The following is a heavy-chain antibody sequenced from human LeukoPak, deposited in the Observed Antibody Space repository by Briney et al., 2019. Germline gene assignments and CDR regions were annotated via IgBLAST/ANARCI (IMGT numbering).Heavy chain of an antibody. V-gene: IGHV3-7*01. Sequence: GGSLRLSCAASGFTFSRYNMNWVRQAPGKGLEWVADIKQDGSEKYYVHSVKGRFTISRQNAKNSLFLQMNSLRAEDTAVYYCARHRSGGSQDDAFDIWGQGTMVTVSS. CDR3: ARHRSGGSQDDAFDI. J-gene: IGHJ3*02. CDR2: IKQDGSEK. CDR1: GFTFSRYN. D-gene: IGHD2-15*01.